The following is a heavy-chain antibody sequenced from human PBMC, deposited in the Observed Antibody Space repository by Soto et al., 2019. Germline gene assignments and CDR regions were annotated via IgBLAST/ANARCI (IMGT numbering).Heavy chain of an antibody. D-gene: IGHD3-3*01. CDR3: ARPPDYDFWSGYPASDAFDI. V-gene: IGHV4-39*01. CDR2: IYYSGST. J-gene: IGHJ3*02. Sequence: QLQLQESGPGLVKPSETLSLTCTVSGGSISSSSYYWGWIRQPPGKGLEWIGSIYYSGSTYYNPSLKSRVPISVDTSKNQFSLKLSSVTAADTAVYYCARPPDYDFWSGYPASDAFDIWGQGTMVTVSS. CDR1: GGSISSSSYY.